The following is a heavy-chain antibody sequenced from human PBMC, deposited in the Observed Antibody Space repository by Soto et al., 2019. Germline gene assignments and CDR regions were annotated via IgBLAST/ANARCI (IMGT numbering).Heavy chain of an antibody. J-gene: IGHJ4*02. CDR1: GGSINSGDYY. D-gene: IGHD5-12*01. Sequence: KPSETLSLTCSVSGGSINSGDYYWSWIRQSPGKGLEWIGYIYYSGSTYYNPSLKSRSTISIDTSKNQFFLDVDSVTAADTAVYYCARLYTGYEAFDYWGQGTLVTVS. CDR2: IYYSGST. CDR3: ARLYTGYEAFDY. V-gene: IGHV4-30-4*01.